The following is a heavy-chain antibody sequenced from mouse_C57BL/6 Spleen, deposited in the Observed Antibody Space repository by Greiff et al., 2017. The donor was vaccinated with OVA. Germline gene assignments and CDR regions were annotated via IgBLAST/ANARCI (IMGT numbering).Heavy chain of an antibody. D-gene: IGHD4-1*01. V-gene: IGHV3-6*01. CDR2: ISYDGSN. J-gene: IGHJ4*01. CDR3: AREDLGRNYAMDY. CDR1: GYSITSGYY. Sequence: EVQLQESGPGLVKPSQSLSLTCSVTGYSITSGYYWNWIRQFPGNKLEWMGYISYDGSNNYNPYLKNRISITRYTSKNQFFLKLNSVTTEDTATYCFAREDLGRNYAMDYWGQGTSVTVSS.